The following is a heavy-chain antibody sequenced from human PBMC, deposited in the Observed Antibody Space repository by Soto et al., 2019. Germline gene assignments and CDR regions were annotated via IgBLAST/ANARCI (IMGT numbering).Heavy chain of an antibody. D-gene: IGHD6-13*01. CDR3: ANRPLPAAVFDY. Sequence: EVQLLESGGGLVQPGGSLRLSCAASGFTFSNYAMTWVRQAPGKGLEWVSVITGSGGVTYFVDSVKGGFTISRDNSKNSGYLQMHSLSAEDTDVFYWANRPLPAAVFDYWGQGTLVTVSS. J-gene: IGHJ4*02. V-gene: IGHV3-23*01. CDR1: GFTFSNYA. CDR2: ITGSGGVT.